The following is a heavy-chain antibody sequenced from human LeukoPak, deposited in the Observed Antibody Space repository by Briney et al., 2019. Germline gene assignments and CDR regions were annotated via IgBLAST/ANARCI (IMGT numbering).Heavy chain of an antibody. D-gene: IGHD5-24*01. CDR1: VGSISSGDSY. CDR3: ARAISGDGYSLDY. Sequence: PSQTLTLTCTVPVGSISSGDSYWRWVRQPPGKGLEWNGFIYYSGSTYYNPSLKSRVTISVDTSKNQFSLKLSSVTAADTAVYYCARAISGDGYSLDYWGQGTLVTVSS. CDR2: IYYSGST. V-gene: IGHV4-30-4*01. J-gene: IGHJ4*02.